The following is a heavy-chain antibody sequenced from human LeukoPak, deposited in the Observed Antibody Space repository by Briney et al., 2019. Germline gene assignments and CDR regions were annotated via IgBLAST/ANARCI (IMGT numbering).Heavy chain of an antibody. CDR2: ISGSGDDT. CDR3: AKEMYSSGWYGWFDP. Sequence: GGSLRLSCAASGFTFSSYAMNWVRQAPGKGLEWVSAISGSGDDTYYGDSVKGRFTISRDNSKSTLYLQMNSLGADDTAVYYCAKEMYSSGWYGWFDPWGQGTLATVSS. V-gene: IGHV3-23*01. D-gene: IGHD6-19*01. J-gene: IGHJ5*02. CDR1: GFTFSSYA.